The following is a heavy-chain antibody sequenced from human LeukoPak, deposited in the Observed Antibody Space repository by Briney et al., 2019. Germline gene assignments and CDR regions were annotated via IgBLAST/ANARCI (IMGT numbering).Heavy chain of an antibody. D-gene: IGHD3-22*01. CDR2: IWYDGSNK. J-gene: IGHJ4*02. V-gene: IGHV3-33*01. Sequence: GRSLRLSCAASGFTFSRFGMHWVRQAPGKGLEWVAVIWYDGSNKYYADSVKGRFTISRDNSKNTLYLEMNSLRAEDTAVYYCARDYYYDSSGYWDYYFDYWGQGALVSVSS. CDR3: ARDYYYDSSGYWDYYFDY. CDR1: GFTFSRFG.